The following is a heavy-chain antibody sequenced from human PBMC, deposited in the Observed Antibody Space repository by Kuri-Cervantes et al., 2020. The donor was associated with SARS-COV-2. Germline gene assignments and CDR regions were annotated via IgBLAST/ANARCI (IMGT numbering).Heavy chain of an antibody. CDR1: GFTFSSYS. CDR3: ARDGSDDFWSGHELGMDV. CDR2: ISSSSSTI. J-gene: IGHJ6*02. D-gene: IGHD3-3*01. V-gene: IGHV3-48*02. Sequence: GESLKISCAASGFTFSSYSMNWVRQAPGKGPEWVSYISSSSSTIYYADSVKGRFTISRDNAKNSLYLQMNSLRDENTAVYYCARDGSDDFWSGHELGMDVWGQGTTVTVSS.